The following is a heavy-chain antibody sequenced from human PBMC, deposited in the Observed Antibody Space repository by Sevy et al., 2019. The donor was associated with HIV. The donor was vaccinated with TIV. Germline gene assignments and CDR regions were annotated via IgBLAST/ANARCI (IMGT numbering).Heavy chain of an antibody. Sequence: SETLSLTCTVSGGSISSYYWSWIRQPPGKGLEWIGYIYYSGSTNYNPSLKSRVTISVDTSKNQFSLMLSSVTAADTAVYYWARVDDYYDSSGSIRPYYFDYWGQGTLVTVSS. CDR2: IYYSGST. CDR3: ARVDDYYDSSGSIRPYYFDY. D-gene: IGHD3-22*01. V-gene: IGHV4-59*13. J-gene: IGHJ4*02. CDR1: GGSISSYY.